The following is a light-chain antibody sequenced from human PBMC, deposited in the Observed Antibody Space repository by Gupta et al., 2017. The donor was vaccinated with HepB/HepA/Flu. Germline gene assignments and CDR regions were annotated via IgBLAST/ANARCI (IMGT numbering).Light chain of an antibody. V-gene: IGKV3-20*01. CDR3: QQNGSLPRT. CDR1: QSVSNNY. CDR2: GAS. Sequence: EIVLTQSPGTLSLSPGERATLSCRASQSVSNNYLAWYQQKPGQAPRLLIYGASSRATGIPDRFSGSGSGTDFTLTISRLEPEDFAVYYCQQNGSLPRTFGQGTEVEIK. J-gene: IGKJ1*01.